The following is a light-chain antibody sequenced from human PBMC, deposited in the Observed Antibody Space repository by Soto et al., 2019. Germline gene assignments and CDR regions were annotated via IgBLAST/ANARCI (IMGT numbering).Light chain of an antibody. CDR3: QQSYSTPIP. CDR1: QSVLFSSNNKNY. Sequence: DIVMTQSPDSLAVSLGERATINCKSSQSVLFSSNNKNYLAWYQQKPGQPPKLLIYWESTRESGVPNRFSGSGSGTDFTLTISSLQAEDVAVYYCQQSYSTPIPFGQGTRLEIK. V-gene: IGKV4-1*01. J-gene: IGKJ5*01. CDR2: WES.